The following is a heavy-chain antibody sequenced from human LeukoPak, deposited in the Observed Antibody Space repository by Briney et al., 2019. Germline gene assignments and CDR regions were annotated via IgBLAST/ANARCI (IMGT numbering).Heavy chain of an antibody. D-gene: IGHD4-23*01. CDR2: ISSSSSYI. Sequence: GGSLRLSCAASGFTFSSYSMNWVRQAPGKGLEWVSSISSSSSYIYYADSVKGRFTISRDNAKNSLYLQMNSLRAEDTAVYYCARDRDYGGNSAYGVFDCWGQGALVTVSS. V-gene: IGHV3-21*01. J-gene: IGHJ4*02. CDR1: GFTFSSYS. CDR3: ARDRDYGGNSAYGVFDC.